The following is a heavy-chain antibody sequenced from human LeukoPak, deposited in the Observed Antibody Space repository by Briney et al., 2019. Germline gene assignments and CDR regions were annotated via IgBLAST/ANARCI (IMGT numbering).Heavy chain of an antibody. J-gene: IGHJ5*02. V-gene: IGHV4-61*05. Sequence: SETLSLTCTVSGGSISSSSYYWSWIRQPPGKGLEWIGYIYYSGSTNYNPSLKSRVTISVDTSKNQFSLKLSSVTAADTAVYYCARGIKGLRYFDWGPRFDPWGQGTLVTVSS. CDR2: IYYSGST. D-gene: IGHD3-9*01. CDR1: GGSISSSSYY. CDR3: ARGIKGLRYFDWGPRFDP.